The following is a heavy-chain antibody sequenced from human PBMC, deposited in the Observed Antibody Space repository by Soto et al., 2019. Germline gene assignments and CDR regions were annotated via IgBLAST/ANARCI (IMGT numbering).Heavy chain of an antibody. Sequence: GVSGKVSCKASGGTFSSYAISWVRQAPGQGLEWMGGIIPIFGTANYAQKFQGRVTITADESTSTAYMELSSLRSEDTAVYYCARLYYDSSGYYQSPFDYWGQGTLVTVS. J-gene: IGHJ4*02. CDR1: GGTFSSYA. CDR2: IIPIFGTA. CDR3: ARLYYDSSGYYQSPFDY. D-gene: IGHD3-22*01. V-gene: IGHV1-69*13.